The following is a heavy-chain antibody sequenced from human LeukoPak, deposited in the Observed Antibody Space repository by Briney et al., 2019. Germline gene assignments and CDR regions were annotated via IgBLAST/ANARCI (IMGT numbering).Heavy chain of an antibody. CDR1: RFTFSSFV. D-gene: IGHD4-17*01. Sequence: GRSLRLSCAASRFTFSSFVMHWVRQAPGKGLEWVALISYDGSNKYYADSVKGRFTISRDNSKNTLYLQMNSLRADDTAVYYCAKEIWPTVTTPGWTYFDYWGQGTLVTVSS. CDR2: ISYDGSNK. CDR3: AKEIWPTVTTPGWTYFDY. V-gene: IGHV3-30*18. J-gene: IGHJ4*02.